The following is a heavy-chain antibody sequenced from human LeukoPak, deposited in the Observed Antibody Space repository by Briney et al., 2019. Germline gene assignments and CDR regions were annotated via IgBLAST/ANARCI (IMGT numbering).Heavy chain of an antibody. CDR1: GGSISSYY. CDR2: IYISGNT. CDR3: ARDRYDASGYCYFDY. D-gene: IGHD3-22*01. J-gene: IGHJ4*03. V-gene: IGHV4-4*07. Sequence: PSETLSLTCTVSGGSISSYYWSWIRQPAGKGLEWIGRIYISGNTNFNPSLKSRVTMSVDTSKNQFSLRLSSVTAADTAVYYCARDRYDASGYCYFDYWGQGTLVTVSS.